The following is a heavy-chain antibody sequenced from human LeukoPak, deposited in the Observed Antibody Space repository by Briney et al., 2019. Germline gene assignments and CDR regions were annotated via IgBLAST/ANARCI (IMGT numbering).Heavy chain of an antibody. Sequence: PGGSLRLSCAASGFTFDDYAMHWVRQAPGKGLEWVSGISWNSGSIGYADSVKGRFTISRDNAKNSLYLQMNSLRAEDTALYYCAKGGGYDYVFHNWFDPWGQGTLVTVSS. CDR2: ISWNSGSI. D-gene: IGHD5-12*01. J-gene: IGHJ5*02. CDR3: AKGGGYDYVFHNWFDP. V-gene: IGHV3-9*01. CDR1: GFTFDDYA.